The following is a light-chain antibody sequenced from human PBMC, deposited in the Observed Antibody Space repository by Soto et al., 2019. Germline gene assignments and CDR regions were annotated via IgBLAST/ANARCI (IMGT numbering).Light chain of an antibody. CDR2: DAS. Sequence: EIVMTQSPATLSVSPGEVATLSCRASQSVSSNLALYQQKPCQAHRLLIYDASTWATGIPARFDGSGSGTEFTLTISRLQSEDFAVYYFQQYNKWPLTFGGGTRVQIK. CDR1: QSVSSN. J-gene: IGKJ4*01. CDR3: QQYNKWPLT. V-gene: IGKV3-15*01.